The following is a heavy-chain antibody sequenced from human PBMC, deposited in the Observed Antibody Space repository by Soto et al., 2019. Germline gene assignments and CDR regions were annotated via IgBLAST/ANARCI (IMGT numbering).Heavy chain of an antibody. V-gene: IGHV3-30*18. D-gene: IGHD4-17*01. Sequence: QVQLGEPGGGVVQPGRSLRLSFAASGFTFSSYGMHWVRQAPGKGLEWVAVISYHGNDKYYADSVKGRFTISRDNFKSTLYLQMSSLRAEDTAIYFCAKDLLHNTVTTCGSWGQGTLVTVSS. CDR1: GFTFSSYG. CDR3: AKDLLHNTVTTCGS. CDR2: ISYHGNDK. J-gene: IGHJ5*02.